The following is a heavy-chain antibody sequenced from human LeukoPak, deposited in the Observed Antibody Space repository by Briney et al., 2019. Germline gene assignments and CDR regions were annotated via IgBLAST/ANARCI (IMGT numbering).Heavy chain of an antibody. J-gene: IGHJ6*02. V-gene: IGHV4-34*01. CDR3: ARGRYNYYGMDV. Sequence: SETLSLTCAVYGGSFSGYYWSWIRQPPGKGLEWIGEINHSGSTNYNPSLKSRVTISVDTSKNLFSLKLSSVTAADTAVYYCARGRYNYYGMDVWGQGTTVTVSS. CDR2: INHSGST. CDR1: GGSFSGYY.